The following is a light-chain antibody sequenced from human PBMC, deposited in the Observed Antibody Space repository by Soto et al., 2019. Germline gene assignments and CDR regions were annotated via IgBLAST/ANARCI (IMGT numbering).Light chain of an antibody. CDR2: EEN. CDR3: QSYDNTNVV. Sequence: NFMLTQPHSVSESPGKTVTISCTRSRGSIASNYEQWYLQRPGSAPTTVIFEENQRPSGVPDRFSGSIDSSSNSASLTISGLKTEDEADYYCQSYDNTNVVFGGGTQLTVL. J-gene: IGLJ3*02. CDR1: RGSIASNY. V-gene: IGLV6-57*04.